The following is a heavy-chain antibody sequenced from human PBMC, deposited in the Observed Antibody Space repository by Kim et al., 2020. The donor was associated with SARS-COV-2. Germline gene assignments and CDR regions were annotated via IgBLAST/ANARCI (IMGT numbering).Heavy chain of an antibody. V-gene: IGHV7-4-1*02. CDR1: GYTFTSYA. Sequence: ASVKVSCKASGYTFTSYAMNWVRQAPGQGLEWMGWINTNTGNPTYAQGFTGRFVFSLYTSVSTAYLQISSLKAEDTAVYYCARDYDFWSDPFYYYYYMDVWGKGTTVTVSS. J-gene: IGHJ6*03. D-gene: IGHD3-3*01. CDR2: INTNTGNP. CDR3: ARDYDFWSDPFYYYYYMDV.